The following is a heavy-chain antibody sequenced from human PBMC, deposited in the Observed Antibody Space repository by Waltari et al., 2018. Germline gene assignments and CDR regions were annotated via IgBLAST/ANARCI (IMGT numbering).Heavy chain of an antibody. CDR1: GFTFSSNS. CDR2: ISISSSYI. V-gene: IGHV3-21*01. CDR3: ARALRSKAYFDY. J-gene: IGHJ4*02. Sequence: EVQLVESGGGLVKPGGSLRLSCAASGFTFSSNSMNRVRQAPGKGLEWVSSISISSSYIYYADSVKGRFTSARDNAKNALYLQMNSLRAEDTAVYYWARALRSKAYFDYWGQGTLVTVSS. D-gene: IGHD3-3*01.